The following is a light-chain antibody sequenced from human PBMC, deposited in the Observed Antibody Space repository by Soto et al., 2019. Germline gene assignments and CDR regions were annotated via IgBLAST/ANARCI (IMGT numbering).Light chain of an antibody. V-gene: IGLV2-23*01. CDR2: GGS. Sequence: QSALTQPASVSGSPGQSITISCTGTSSDVGTYNLVSWYQQHPGKAPKLMIYGGSKRPSGVSHRFSGSTSGYTASLTISGLQAEDEADFYCCAYAGSSVYVFGPGTQLTVL. CDR3: CAYAGSSVYV. J-gene: IGLJ7*01. CDR1: SSDVGTYNL.